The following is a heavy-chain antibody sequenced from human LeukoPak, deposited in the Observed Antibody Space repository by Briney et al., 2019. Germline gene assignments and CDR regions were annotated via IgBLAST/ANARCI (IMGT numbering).Heavy chain of an antibody. Sequence: ASVKVSCKASGYTFTSYYMHWVRHAPGQGLEWMGIINPSGGSTSYAQKFQGRVTMTRDTSTSTVYMELSSLRSEDTAVYYCARDPYKNYYYGSGSSYYFDYWGQGTLVTVSS. CDR1: GYTFTSYY. V-gene: IGHV1-46*01. CDR3: ARDPYKNYYYGSGSSYYFDY. D-gene: IGHD3-10*01. J-gene: IGHJ4*02. CDR2: INPSGGST.